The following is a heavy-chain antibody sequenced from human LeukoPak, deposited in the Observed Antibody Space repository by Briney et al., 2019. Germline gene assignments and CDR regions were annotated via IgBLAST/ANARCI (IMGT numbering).Heavy chain of an antibody. CDR3: AGGGDYGDYVVGY. J-gene: IGHJ4*02. CDR2: INHSGST. Sequence: SEALSLTCAVYGGSFSGYYWSWIRQPPGKGLEWIGEINHSGSTNYNPSLKSRVTISVDTSKNQFSLKLSSVTAADTAVYYCAGGGDYGDYVVGYWGQGTLVTVSS. CDR1: GGSFSGYY. V-gene: IGHV4-34*01. D-gene: IGHD4-17*01.